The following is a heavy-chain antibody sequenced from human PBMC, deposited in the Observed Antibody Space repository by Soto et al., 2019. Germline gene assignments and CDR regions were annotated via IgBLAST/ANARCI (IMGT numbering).Heavy chain of an antibody. V-gene: IGHV3-7*01. Sequence: EVQLVESGGGLVQPGGSLRLSCAASGFTFSTYWMGWVRQAPGKGLEWVANIKQEGIETYYVDSVKGRFTISRDDAKNSLFLQMNSLRAEDTAVYYCARPLGWRDAFGIWGQGTMVTVSS. CDR2: IKQEGIET. CDR1: GFTFSTYW. CDR3: ARPLGWRDAFGI. D-gene: IGHD6-19*01. J-gene: IGHJ3*02.